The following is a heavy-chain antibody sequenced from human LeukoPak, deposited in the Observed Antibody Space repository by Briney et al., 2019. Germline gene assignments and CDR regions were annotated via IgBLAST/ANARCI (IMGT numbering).Heavy chain of an antibody. Sequence: GGSLRLSCAASGFTFSDYDMSWIRQAPGKGLEWVSYVSTSGTTIYYADSVKGRFTISRDNAKNSLYLQMNSLRAEDTAVYYCASPLSGSGSYVDYWGQGTLVTVSS. J-gene: IGHJ4*02. CDR3: ASPLSGSGSYVDY. V-gene: IGHV3-11*01. CDR1: GFTFSDYD. CDR2: VSTSGTTI. D-gene: IGHD3-10*01.